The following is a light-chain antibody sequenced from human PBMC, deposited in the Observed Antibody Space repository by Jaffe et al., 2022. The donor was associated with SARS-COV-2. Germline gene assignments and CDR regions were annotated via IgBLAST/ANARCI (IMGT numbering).Light chain of an antibody. CDR3: HQYGSP. J-gene: IGKJ2*01. Sequence: EVVLTQSPGTLSLSPGERATLSCRASQTISRTNLAWYQQRPGQAPRLLIYGASSRATGIPDRFSGSGSGTDYTLTITRLEPEDFAVYYCHQYGSPFGQGTKLEIK. CDR2: GAS. CDR1: QTISRTN. V-gene: IGKV3-20*01.